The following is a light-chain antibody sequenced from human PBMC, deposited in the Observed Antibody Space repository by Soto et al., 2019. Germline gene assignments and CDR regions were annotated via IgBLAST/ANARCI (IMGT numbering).Light chain of an antibody. V-gene: IGKV3-15*01. CDR1: QSVSNN. Sequence: EVVMPQSPATLSVSPGERATLSCRASQSVSNNLAWYQQKPGQAPRLLMYGASTRAAGIPARFSGSRSGTEFTLTISSLQSEDFAVYYCQQYNNWPRTFGQGTKVDIK. CDR3: QQYNNWPRT. CDR2: GAS. J-gene: IGKJ1*01.